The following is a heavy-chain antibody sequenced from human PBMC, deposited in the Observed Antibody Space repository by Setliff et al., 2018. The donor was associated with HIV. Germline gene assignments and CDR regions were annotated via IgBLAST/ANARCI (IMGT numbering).Heavy chain of an antibody. CDR3: ATEGAGGSYQRASALDV. J-gene: IGHJ3*01. V-gene: IGHV1-69*05. Sequence: RASVKVSCKASGYSFTAYGISWVRQAPGQGLEWMGGMMTIFSTTNYARKFQGRVTITTDESTGTTYMELSNLRSEDTAVYYCATEGAGGSYQRASALDVWGQGTMVTVSS. D-gene: IGHD1-26*01. CDR1: GYSFTAYG. CDR2: MMTIFSTT.